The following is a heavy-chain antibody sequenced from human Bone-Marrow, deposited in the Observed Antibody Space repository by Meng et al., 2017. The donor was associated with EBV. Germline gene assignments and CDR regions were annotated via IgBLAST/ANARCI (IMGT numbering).Heavy chain of an antibody. D-gene: IGHD6-6*01. CDR2: IYSGGST. CDR1: GFTLSDYW. Sequence: VELVESGGGLVQPGGSLRLACAASGFTLSDYWMHWVRQGPGKGLVWVSVIYSGGSTYYADSVKGRFTISRDNSKNTLYLQMNTLRAEDTAVYYCARGSSSSLRFEDYWGQGTLVTVSS. J-gene: IGHJ4*02. CDR3: ARGSSSSLRFEDY. V-gene: IGHV3-66*01.